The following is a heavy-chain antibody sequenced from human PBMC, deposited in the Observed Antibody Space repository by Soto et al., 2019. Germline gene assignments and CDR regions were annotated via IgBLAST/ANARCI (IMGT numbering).Heavy chain of an antibody. V-gene: IGHV1-69*12. Sequence: QVQLVQSGAEVKKPGSSVTVSCKASGGTFSSYTISWVRQAPGQGLEWMGGLIPIFGTANYAQKFQGRVTITADESKSTAYMELSSLRSEDTAVYYCARGNHRWRTVWYFDLWGRGTLVTVSS. CDR1: GGTFSSYT. CDR2: LIPIFGTA. D-gene: IGHD2-15*01. J-gene: IGHJ2*01. CDR3: ARGNHRWRTVWYFDL.